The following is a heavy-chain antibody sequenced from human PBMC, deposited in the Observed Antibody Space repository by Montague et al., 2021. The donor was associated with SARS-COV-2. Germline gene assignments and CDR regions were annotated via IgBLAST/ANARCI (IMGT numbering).Heavy chain of an antibody. J-gene: IGHJ6*03. V-gene: IGHV4-4*08. D-gene: IGHD3-10*01. Sequence: SETLSLTCTVHGTSINGYYWNWIRQPPGKGLEWLGYVYSGGSTKYSPSLNSRITISVDTSKNQFSLKLTSVAAADTAVYYWARLRNGVVPSFILGVGPYYSNGYLGVWGGGATVSVSS. CDR1: GTSINGYY. CDR3: ARLRNGVVPSFILGVGPYYSNGYLGV. CDR2: VYSGGST.